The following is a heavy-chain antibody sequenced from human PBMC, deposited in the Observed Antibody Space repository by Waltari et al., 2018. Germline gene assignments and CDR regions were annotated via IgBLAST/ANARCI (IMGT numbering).Heavy chain of an antibody. J-gene: IGHJ4*02. CDR1: GFTFSSYA. CDR3: AKDRIAVASNPDY. CDR2: ISGSGGST. V-gene: IGHV3-23*04. D-gene: IGHD6-19*01. Sequence: EVQLVESGGGLVQPGGYLRLSCAASGFTFSSYAMSWVRQAPGKGLEWVSAISGSGGSTYFADSVKVRFTISRDNSKNTLYLQMNSLRAEDTAVYYCAKDRIAVASNPDYWGQGTLVTVSS.